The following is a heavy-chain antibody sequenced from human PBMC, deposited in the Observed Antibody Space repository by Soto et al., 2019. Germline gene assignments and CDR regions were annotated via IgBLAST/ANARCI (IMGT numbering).Heavy chain of an antibody. CDR2: IYHSGNS. Sequence: SETLSLTCAVSGGSIRSRHWWTWVRQPPGKGLEWIGEIYHSGNSNYNPSLKSRVTISLDMSKNQFSLRLSSVTAADTAVYYCARYNSDWYFDYWGQGTLVTVSS. CDR3: ARYNSDWYFDY. V-gene: IGHV4-4*02. CDR1: GGSIRSRHW. D-gene: IGHD6-19*01. J-gene: IGHJ4*02.